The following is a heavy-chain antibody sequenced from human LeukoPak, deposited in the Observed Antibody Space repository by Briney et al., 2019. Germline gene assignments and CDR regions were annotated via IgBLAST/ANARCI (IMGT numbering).Heavy chain of an antibody. CDR2: IKLDGSEK. J-gene: IGHJ4*02. Sequence: SGGSLRLSCAPSGFTFSSYWMSWVRQPPGKGLEWVANIKLDGSEKNYVDSVKGRFTISRDNAKSSLYLQMNSLRDEDTAVYYCARAYSYVLYWGQGTLVTVSS. CDR3: ARAYSYVLY. D-gene: IGHD5-18*01. CDR1: GFTFSSYW. V-gene: IGHV3-7*04.